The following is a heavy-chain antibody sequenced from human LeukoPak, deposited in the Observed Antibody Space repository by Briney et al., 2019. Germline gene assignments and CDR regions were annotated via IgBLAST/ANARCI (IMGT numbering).Heavy chain of an antibody. J-gene: IGHJ4*02. V-gene: IGHV3-7*01. CDR2: IKQDGSEK. CDR3: ARGPRRGATTDCFDY. D-gene: IGHD1-26*01. Sequence: GGSLRLSCAASAFSLNAYNMNWVRQAPGKGLEWVANIKQDGSEKYYVDSVKGRFTISRDNAKNSLYLQMNSLRAEDTAVYYCARGPRRGATTDCFDYWGQGTLVTVSS. CDR1: AFSLNAYN.